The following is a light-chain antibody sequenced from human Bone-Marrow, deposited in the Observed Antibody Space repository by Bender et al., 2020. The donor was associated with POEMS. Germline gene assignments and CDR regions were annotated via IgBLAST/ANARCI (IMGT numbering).Light chain of an antibody. J-gene: IGLJ2*01. CDR2: DVS. Sequence: QSALTQPAYVSGSPGQSITISCTGTSSDIGGYKYVSWYQQHPGRAPKLVISDVSNRPSGVSDRFSGSKSGNTASLTISGLQAEDEADYYCCSYGGSSNVVFGGGTKLTVL. V-gene: IGLV2-14*03. CDR3: CSYGGSSNVV. CDR1: SSDIGGYKY.